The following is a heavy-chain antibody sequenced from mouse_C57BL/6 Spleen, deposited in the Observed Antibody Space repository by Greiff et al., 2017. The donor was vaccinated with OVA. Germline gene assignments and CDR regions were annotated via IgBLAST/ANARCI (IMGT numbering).Heavy chain of an antibody. D-gene: IGHD1-1*01. CDR3: ARYYGSPYYYAMDY. J-gene: IGHJ4*01. CDR1: GYTFTDYY. CDR2: INPNNGGT. V-gene: IGHV1-26*01. Sequence: EVQLQQSGPELVKPGASVKISCKASGYTFTDYYMNWVKQSHGKSLEWIGDINPNNGGTSYNQKFKGKATLTVDKSSSTAYMELRSLTSEDSAVYDCARYYGSPYYYAMDYWGQGTSVTVSS.